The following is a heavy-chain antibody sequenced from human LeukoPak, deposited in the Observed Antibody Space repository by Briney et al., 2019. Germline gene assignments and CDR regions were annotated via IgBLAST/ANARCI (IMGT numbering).Heavy chain of an antibody. V-gene: IGHV4-59*01. CDR1: GGSISSYY. CDR3: ARTTEGYCSSASCFGFSYSYYMDV. D-gene: IGHD2-2*01. CDR2: IYYSGST. J-gene: IGHJ6*03. Sequence: PSETLSLTCAVYGGSISSYYWSWIRQPPGKGLEWIGYIYYSGSTNYNPSLKSRVTISVDTSKNQFSLKLSSVIAADTAVYYCARTTEGYCSSASCFGFSYSYYMDVWGKGTTVTISS.